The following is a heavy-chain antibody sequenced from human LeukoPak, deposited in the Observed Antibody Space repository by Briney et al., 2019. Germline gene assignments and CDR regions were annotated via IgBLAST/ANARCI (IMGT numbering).Heavy chain of an antibody. V-gene: IGHV3-53*01. D-gene: IGHD3-22*01. Sequence: GGSLRLSCAASGFTVSSNYMNWVRQAPGKGLEWVSVIYSGGSTYYADSVKGRFTISRDNSKNTLYLQMNSLRAEDTAVYYCARGSSALLNAFDIWGQGTMVTVSS. CDR3: ARGSSALLNAFDI. J-gene: IGHJ3*02. CDR1: GFTVSSNY. CDR2: IYSGGST.